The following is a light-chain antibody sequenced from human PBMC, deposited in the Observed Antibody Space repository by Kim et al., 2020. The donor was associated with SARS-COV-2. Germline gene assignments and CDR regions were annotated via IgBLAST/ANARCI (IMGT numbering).Light chain of an antibody. CDR2: NVY. V-gene: IGKV1-12*01. CDR3: QQANSFPRT. Sequence: DIQMTQSPSSVSASVGDRVTITCRASQDISNWLAWYQQQPGKAPKLLIYNVYNLMSGVPSRFSGSGSGTDFTLTISSLQPEDFATYYCQQANSFPRTFGQGTKLEI. CDR1: QDISNW. J-gene: IGKJ2*02.